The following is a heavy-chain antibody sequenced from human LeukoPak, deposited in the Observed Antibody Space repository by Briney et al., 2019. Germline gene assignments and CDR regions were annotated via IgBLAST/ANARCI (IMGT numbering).Heavy chain of an antibody. Sequence: GGSLRLSCAASGFTFSSYAMSWVRQAPGKGLEWVSTISGSGGSTYYADSVKGRFTISRDNSKNTLYLQMNTLRAEDTAAYFCARDDGSGSYTLRYYGMDVWGQGTTVTVSS. CDR1: GFTFSSYA. D-gene: IGHD3-10*01. J-gene: IGHJ6*02. CDR3: ARDDGSGSYTLRYYGMDV. CDR2: ISGSGGST. V-gene: IGHV3-23*01.